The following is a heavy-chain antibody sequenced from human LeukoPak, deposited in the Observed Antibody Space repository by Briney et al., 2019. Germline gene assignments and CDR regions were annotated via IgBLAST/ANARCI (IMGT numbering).Heavy chain of an antibody. D-gene: IGHD6-6*01. CDR3: ARGGAARLHFQN. Sequence: SETLSLTCTVSGGSVSSGSYYWSWIRQPPGKGLEWIGYIYHSGSTNYNPSLQSRVTISVDTSKNQFSLNLNSVTATDTAVYYCARGGAARLHFQNWGQGTLVTVSS. CDR2: IYHSGST. V-gene: IGHV4-61*01. CDR1: GGSVSSGSYY. J-gene: IGHJ1*01.